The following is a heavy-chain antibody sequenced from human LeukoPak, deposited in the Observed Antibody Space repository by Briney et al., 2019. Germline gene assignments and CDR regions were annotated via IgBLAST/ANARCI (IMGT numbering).Heavy chain of an antibody. Sequence: GRSLRLSCAASGFTFDDYAMHWVRQAPGKGLEWVSGISWNSGSIGYADSVKGRFTISRDNAKNSLCLQMNSLRAEDTALYYCAKDAGGGGSYFLSPDYWGQGTLVTVSS. V-gene: IGHV3-9*01. CDR2: ISWNSGSI. CDR3: AKDAGGGGSYFLSPDY. D-gene: IGHD1-26*01. CDR1: GFTFDDYA. J-gene: IGHJ4*02.